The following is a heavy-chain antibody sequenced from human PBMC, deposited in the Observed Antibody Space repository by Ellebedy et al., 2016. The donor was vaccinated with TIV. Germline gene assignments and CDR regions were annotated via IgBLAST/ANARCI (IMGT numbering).Heavy chain of an antibody. D-gene: IGHD6-6*01. J-gene: IGHJ4*02. Sequence: SVKVSXXASGGTFSSYAISWVRQAPGQGLEWMGRIIPILGIANYAQKFQGRVTITADKSTSTAYMELSSLRSEDTAVYYCAKDTSYSSSSTFDYWGQGTLVTVSS. CDR3: AKDTSYSSSSTFDY. CDR1: GGTFSSYA. V-gene: IGHV1-69*04. CDR2: IIPILGIA.